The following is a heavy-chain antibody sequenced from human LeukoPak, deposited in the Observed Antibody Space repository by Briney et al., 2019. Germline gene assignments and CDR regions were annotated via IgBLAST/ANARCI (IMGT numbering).Heavy chain of an antibody. CDR2: IYYSGST. Sequence: SETLSLTCTVSGGSISSYYWSWIRQPPGKGLEWIGYIYYSGSTNYNPSLMSRVTISVDTSKNQFSLKLSSVTAADTAVYYCARWVGLGVGWFDPWGQGTLVTVSS. V-gene: IGHV4-59*08. CDR1: GGSISSYY. D-gene: IGHD2-15*01. CDR3: ARWVGLGVGWFDP. J-gene: IGHJ5*02.